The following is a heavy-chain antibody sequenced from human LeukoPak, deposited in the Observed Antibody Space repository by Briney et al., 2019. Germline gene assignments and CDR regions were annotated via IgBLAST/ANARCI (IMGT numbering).Heavy chain of an antibody. CDR1: GGSVSSGSYY. V-gene: IGHV4-61*01. CDR3: ASSMVRGVYYFDY. Sequence: PSETLSLTCTVSGGSVSSGSYYWSWIRQPPGKGLEWIGYIYYSGSTNYNPSLKSRVTISVDTSKNQFSLKLSSVTAADTAVYYCASSMVRGVYYFDYWGRGTLVTVSS. CDR2: IYYSGST. J-gene: IGHJ4*02. D-gene: IGHD3-10*01.